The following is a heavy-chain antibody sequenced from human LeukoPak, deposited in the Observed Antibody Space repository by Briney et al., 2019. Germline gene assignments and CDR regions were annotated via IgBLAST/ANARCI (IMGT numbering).Heavy chain of an antibody. J-gene: IGHJ6*02. CDR3: ARQRMVRSSWGINHYYYYGMDV. V-gene: IGHV3-48*04. Sequence: GSLRLSCAASGFTFSSYSMNWVRQAPGKGLEWVSYISSSSSTIYYADSVKGRFTISRDNAKNSLYLQMNSLRAEDTAVYYCARQRMVRSSWGINHYYYYGMDVWGQGTTVTVSS. D-gene: IGHD3-10*01. CDR2: ISSSSSTI. CDR1: GFTFSSYS.